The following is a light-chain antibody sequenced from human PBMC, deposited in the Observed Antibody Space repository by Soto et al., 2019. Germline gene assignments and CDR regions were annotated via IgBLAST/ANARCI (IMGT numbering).Light chain of an antibody. Sequence: EIVMTQSPATLSVSPGERATLSCRASQSVSSNLAWYQQKPGQAPRLLIYGAATRATGIPARFSGGGSGTEVTLPISSLQSEDFSVYYCQQYNSWPPITFGQGTRLEI. CDR2: GAA. J-gene: IGKJ5*01. CDR3: QQYNSWPPIT. V-gene: IGKV3-15*01. CDR1: QSVSSN.